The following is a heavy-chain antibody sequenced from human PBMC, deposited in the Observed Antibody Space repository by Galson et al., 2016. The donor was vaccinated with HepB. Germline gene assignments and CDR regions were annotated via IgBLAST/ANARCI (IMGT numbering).Heavy chain of an antibody. CDR3: ARWKVDVFIGHHGPTSLPTENYGMDV. Sequence: SVKVSCKASGDTFSNFAISWVRQAPGQGLEWMGALIPTVDLPVNAQKFQGRVTITADKSTNTAYMELSNLTSEDTAMYFCARWKVDVFIGHHGPTSLPTENYGMDVWGHGTTVTVS. CDR2: LIPTVDLP. D-gene: IGHD2/OR15-2a*01. CDR1: GDTFSNFA. V-gene: IGHV1-69*10. J-gene: IGHJ6*02.